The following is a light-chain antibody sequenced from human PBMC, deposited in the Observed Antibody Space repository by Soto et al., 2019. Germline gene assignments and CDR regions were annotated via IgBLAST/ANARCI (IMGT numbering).Light chain of an antibody. CDR2: END. CDR1: SSNIGNYY. CDR3: ETRDISPSISR. Sequence: QSVLTQPPSVSAAPGQKVTMSCSGDSSNIGNYYVSWHQQLPGTAPKLLIYENDKRPSGIPDRFSGSKSGTSATLGITGLQAGDLFDYYCETRDISPSISRLGTG. J-gene: IGLJ1*01. V-gene: IGLV1-51*02.